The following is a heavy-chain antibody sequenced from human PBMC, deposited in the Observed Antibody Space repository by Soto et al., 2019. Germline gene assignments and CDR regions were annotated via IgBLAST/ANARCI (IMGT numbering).Heavy chain of an antibody. D-gene: IGHD6-19*01. V-gene: IGHV5-10-1*01. CDR3: ARQSGIAVPWAHY. Sequence: EXLKISCKCSGDXCTSYLLSWVRHMPGKGLESIGTIGPSDSYTKYSPSFQGHVTISADKSTRTAYLQWSRLKASDTDMYYCARQSGIAVPWAHYWAQGTLVTVSS. J-gene: IGHJ4*02. CDR1: GDXCTSYL. CDR2: IGPSDSYT.